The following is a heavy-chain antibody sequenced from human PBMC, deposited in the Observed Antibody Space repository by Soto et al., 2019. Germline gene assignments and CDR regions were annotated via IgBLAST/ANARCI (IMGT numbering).Heavy chain of an antibody. D-gene: IGHD6-6*01. CDR1: GFTFSSYE. CDR2: ISSSGSTI. J-gene: IGHJ6*02. V-gene: IGHV3-48*03. CDR3: ARDREYSSSYFGTYYYYGMDV. Sequence: LSLSCAASGFTFSSYEMNWVRQAPGRGLEWVSYISSSGSTIYYADSVKGRFTISRDNAKNSLYLQMNSLRAEDTAVYYCARDREYSSSYFGTYYYYGMDVWGQGTTVTVSS.